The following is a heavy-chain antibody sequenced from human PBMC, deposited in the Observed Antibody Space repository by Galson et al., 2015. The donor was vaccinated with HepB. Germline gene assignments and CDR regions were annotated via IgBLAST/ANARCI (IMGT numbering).Heavy chain of an antibody. CDR1: GFAFSNSA. V-gene: IGHV1-58*01. Sequence: SVKVSCKASGFAFSNSAVHWVRQTRGQRLEWIGWIVVDSGNTNYAQTLQDRVTITRDLSTSTSYMELRSLRSDDTAVYYCAAGLHCSTTSCSSFDPWGQGARVTVSS. CDR3: AAGLHCSTTSCSSFDP. CDR2: IVVDSGNT. D-gene: IGHD2-2*01. J-gene: IGHJ5*02.